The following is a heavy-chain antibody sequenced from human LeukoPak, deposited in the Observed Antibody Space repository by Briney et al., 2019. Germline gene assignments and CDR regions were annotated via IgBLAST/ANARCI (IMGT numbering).Heavy chain of an antibody. V-gene: IGHV1-69*05. J-gene: IGHJ4*02. CDR1: GGTFSSYA. CDR2: IIPIFGTA. Sequence: SVKVSCKASGGTFSSYAISWVRQAPGQGLEWMGRIIPIFGTASYAQKFQGRVTITTDESTSTAYMELSRLRSDDTAVYYCAREYCSGGSCYLASFDYWGQGTLVTVSS. D-gene: IGHD2-15*01. CDR3: AREYCSGGSCYLASFDY.